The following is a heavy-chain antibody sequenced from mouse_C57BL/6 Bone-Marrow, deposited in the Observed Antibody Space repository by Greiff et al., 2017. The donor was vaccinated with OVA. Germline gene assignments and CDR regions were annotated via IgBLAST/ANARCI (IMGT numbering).Heavy chain of an antibody. CDR2: IDPADSYT. Sequence: QVQLQQPGAELVMPGASVKLSCKASGYTFTSYWMHWVKQRPGQGLEWIGEIDPADSYTNYNQKFKGKSTLTVDKSSSTAYMQLSSLTSEDSAVYYCARSGTRGENYYAMDYWGQGTSVTVSS. CDR1: GYTFTSYW. CDR3: ARSGTRGENYYAMDY. J-gene: IGHJ4*01. D-gene: IGHD3-1*01. V-gene: IGHV1-69*01.